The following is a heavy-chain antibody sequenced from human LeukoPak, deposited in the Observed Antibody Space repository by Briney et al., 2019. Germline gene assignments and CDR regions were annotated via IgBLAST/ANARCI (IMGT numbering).Heavy chain of an antibody. Sequence: PSETLSLTCTAAGGSISSSDYYWGWIRQPPGRRLEWIGTIYYSGSTYYNPSLKSPVTISVGTSKNQFSRKLSSVTAPDTAVYYCARHEDSNWYFDHWGQGTLVTVSS. CDR2: IYYSGST. D-gene: IGHD1-1*01. CDR3: ARHEDSNWYFDH. CDR1: GGSISSSDYY. J-gene: IGHJ4*02. V-gene: IGHV4-39*01.